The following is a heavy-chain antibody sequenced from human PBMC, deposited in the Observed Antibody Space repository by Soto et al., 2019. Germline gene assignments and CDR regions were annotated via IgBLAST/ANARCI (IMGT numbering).Heavy chain of an antibody. CDR1: GYTFTSYA. CDR2: INAGNGNT. D-gene: IGHD3-9*01. Sequence: QVPLVQSGAEVKKPGASVKVSCKASGYTFTSYAMHWVRQAPGQRLEWMGWINAGNGNTKYSQKFQGRVTITRDTSASTAYMELSSLRSEDTAVYYCARGRYFDWLSLNWFDPWGQGTLVTVSS. CDR3: ARGRYFDWLSLNWFDP. V-gene: IGHV1-3*01. J-gene: IGHJ5*02.